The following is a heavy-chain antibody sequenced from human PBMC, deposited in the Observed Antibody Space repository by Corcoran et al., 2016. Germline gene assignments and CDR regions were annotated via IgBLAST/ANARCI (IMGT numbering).Heavy chain of an antibody. V-gene: IGHV3-30*18. J-gene: IGHJ6*02. CDR3: AKPHYYDPRTCMDC. D-gene: IGHD3-22*01. Sequence: QEQLVESGGSVVQPGRSLRLSCAASGFSFSSYGMHWVRQAPGEWLEWLAVISYDGSQKYYADSVKGRFTISRDNSKNTMFLQMDSLRAEDTAVYYCAKPHYYDPRTCMDCWGRGTTVTVSS. CDR2: ISYDGSQK. CDR1: GFSFSSYG.